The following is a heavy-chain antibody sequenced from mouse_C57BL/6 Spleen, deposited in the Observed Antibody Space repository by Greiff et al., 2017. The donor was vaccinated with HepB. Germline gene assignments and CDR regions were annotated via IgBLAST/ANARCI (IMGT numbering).Heavy chain of an antibody. V-gene: IGHV1-50*01. CDR1: GYTFTSYW. D-gene: IGHD3-2*02. Sequence: QVQLQQPGAELVKPGASVKLSCKASGYTFTSYWMQWVKQRPGQGLEWIGEIDPSDSYTNYNQKFKDKATLTVDKSSSTAYMQLSSLTSEDSAVYYCARGTAQALFAYWGQGTLVTVSA. CDR2: IDPSDSYT. J-gene: IGHJ3*01. CDR3: ARGTAQALFAY.